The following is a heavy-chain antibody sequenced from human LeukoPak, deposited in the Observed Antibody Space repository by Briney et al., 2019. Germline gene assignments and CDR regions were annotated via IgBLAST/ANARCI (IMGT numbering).Heavy chain of an antibody. Sequence: PGGSLSLSCAASGLPFSSFSMNWVGRAQGKGLEWVSSISSSSSYIYHADSVKGRFTISRDNAKNSLYLQMNSLRAEDTAVYYCARLDMVRGVITSGPYYYGMDVWGQGTTVTVSS. J-gene: IGHJ6*02. D-gene: IGHD3-10*01. CDR3: ARLDMVRGVITSGPYYYGMDV. CDR1: GLPFSSFS. V-gene: IGHV3-21*01. CDR2: ISSSSSYI.